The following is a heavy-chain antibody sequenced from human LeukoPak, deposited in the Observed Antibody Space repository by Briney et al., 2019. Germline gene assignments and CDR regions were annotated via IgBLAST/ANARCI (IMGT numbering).Heavy chain of an antibody. V-gene: IGHV3-43*02. CDR3: AQDWWGSYLS. CDR2: IYGDGGTT. Sequence: GGSLRLSCAASGFTFASYAMHWVRQAPGKGLEYVYLIYGDGGTTHYADSVKVRFSISRDNSKNSLYLQMNSLRTEDTAFYYCAQDWWGSYLSWGRGTLVTVSS. CDR1: GFTFASYA. D-gene: IGHD1-26*01. J-gene: IGHJ4*02.